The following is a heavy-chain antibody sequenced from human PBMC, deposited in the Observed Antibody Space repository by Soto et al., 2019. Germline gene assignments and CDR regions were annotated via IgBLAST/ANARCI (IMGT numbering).Heavy chain of an antibody. CDR2: ISYDGSNK. CDR1: GFTFSNYG. Sequence: QVQLVESGGGVVQPGRSLRLSCAASGFTFSNYGMHWVRQAPGKGLEWVAVISYDGSNKYYAESVKGRFTISRDNFKNSLYLQMNSLGAEDTAVYYCSKETATLAFDYWGQGTLVTVSS. V-gene: IGHV3-30*18. J-gene: IGHJ4*02. CDR3: SKETATLAFDY.